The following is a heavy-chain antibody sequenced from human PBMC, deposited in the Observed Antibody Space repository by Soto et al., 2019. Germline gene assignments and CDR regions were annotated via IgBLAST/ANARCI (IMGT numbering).Heavy chain of an antibody. D-gene: IGHD6-13*01. CDR1: GYTFTSYG. CDR2: ISAYNGKT. CDR3: ARGVNSSWYEVNWFDP. V-gene: IGHV1-18*01. J-gene: IGHJ5*02. Sequence: GASVKVSCKASGYTFTSYGISWVRQAPGQGLEWMGWISAYNGKTNYAQKLQGRVTMNTDTSTSTAYMEQRRLRSDDTAVFYCARGVNSSWYEVNWFDPWGQGTLVTVPS.